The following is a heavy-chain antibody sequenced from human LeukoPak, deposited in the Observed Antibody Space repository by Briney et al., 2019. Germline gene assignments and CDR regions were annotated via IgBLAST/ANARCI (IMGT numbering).Heavy chain of an antibody. V-gene: IGHV4-39*02. CDR2: IYYTGSS. Sequence: SETLSLTCTVSGGSITSSDYSWGWVRQPPGKGLEWIGRIYYTGSSYYNPSLRSRVTVSVDTSKNQFSLQLNSVTPEDTAVYYCARDSSTWYSFFDYWGQGTLVTVSS. J-gene: IGHJ4*02. D-gene: IGHD6-13*01. CDR1: GGSITSSDYS. CDR3: ARDSSTWYSFFDY.